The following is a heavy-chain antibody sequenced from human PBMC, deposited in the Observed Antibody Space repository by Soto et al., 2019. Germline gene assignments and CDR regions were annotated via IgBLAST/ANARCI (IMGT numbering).Heavy chain of an antibody. CDR3: ASANHGDSDY. V-gene: IGHV1-18*01. D-gene: IGHD4-17*01. Sequence: QGELVQSGAEVKKPGASVKVSCKASGYTFPSSTISWLRQAPGQGLEWLGWINAYSGDRKFAQRFQGRVTMTTDTSTSTAYLELTSLTSDDTAIYYCASANHGDSDYWGQGTLLTVSS. J-gene: IGHJ4*02. CDR1: GYTFPSST. CDR2: INAYSGDR.